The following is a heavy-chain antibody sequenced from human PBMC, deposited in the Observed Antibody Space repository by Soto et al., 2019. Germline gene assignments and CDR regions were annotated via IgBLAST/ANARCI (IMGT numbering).Heavy chain of an antibody. CDR3: ASPVVAATPYYYYGMDV. J-gene: IGHJ6*02. D-gene: IGHD2-15*01. CDR1: GFTFSSYA. V-gene: IGHV3-23*01. CDR2: ISGSGGST. Sequence: EVQLLESGGGLVQPGGSLRLSCAASGFTFSSYAMSWVRQAPGKGLEWVSAISGSGGSTYYADSVKGRFTISRDNSKNTLYLQMNSLRAEDTAVYYCASPVVAATPYYYYGMDVWGQGTTSPSP.